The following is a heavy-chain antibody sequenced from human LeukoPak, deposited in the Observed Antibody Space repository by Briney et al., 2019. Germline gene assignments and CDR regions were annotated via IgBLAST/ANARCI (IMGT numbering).Heavy chain of an antibody. V-gene: IGHV3-23*01. CDR2: SSGSGGGT. Sequence: GGSLRLSCVVSGFTFSSYGMSWVRQAPGKGLEWVSGSSGSGGGTYYADSVKGRFTISRDNSKNTLYLQMNSLRAEDTAVYYCAKDHRIHPTLGYSYGLDYWGQGTLVTVSS. CDR3: AKDHRIHPTLGYSYGLDY. J-gene: IGHJ4*02. D-gene: IGHD5-18*01. CDR1: GFTFSSYG.